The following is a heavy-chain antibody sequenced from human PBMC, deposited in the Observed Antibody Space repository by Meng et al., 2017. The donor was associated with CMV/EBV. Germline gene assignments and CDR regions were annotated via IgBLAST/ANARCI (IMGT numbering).Heavy chain of an antibody. D-gene: IGHD3-10*01. Sequence: LSLTCAASGFTFNIYAMHWVRQAPGKGLDWVTLISPDASHQYYADSVKGRFSISRDKAKSTVFLQMNSLRPDDTAVYYCVRVGDGRTYGKFEYWGQGALVTVSS. CDR3: VRVGDGRTYGKFEY. J-gene: IGHJ4*02. CDR1: GFTFNIYA. CDR2: ISPDASHQ. V-gene: IGHV3-30*04.